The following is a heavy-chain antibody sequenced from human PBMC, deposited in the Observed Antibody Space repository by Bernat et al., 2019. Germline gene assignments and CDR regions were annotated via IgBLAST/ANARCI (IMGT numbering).Heavy chain of an antibody. Sequence: EVQLVESGGGLVQPGGSLRLSCVASGFTFRSYWMNWVRQAPGKVLEWVANIKQDGSEKDYVDSVKGRFTISRDNAKNSLYLQLNSLRAEDTAVYYCAREHSYYSGLVDCWGQGTLVTVSS. CDR1: GFTFRSYW. J-gene: IGHJ4*02. D-gene: IGHD3-10*01. CDR2: IKQDGSEK. CDR3: AREHSYYSGLVDC. V-gene: IGHV3-7*01.